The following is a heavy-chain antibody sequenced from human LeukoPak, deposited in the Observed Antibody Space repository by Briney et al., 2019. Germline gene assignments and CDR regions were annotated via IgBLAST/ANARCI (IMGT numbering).Heavy chain of an antibody. V-gene: IGHV3-53*01. CDR2: IYSGGST. CDR1: GFSFNNFA. D-gene: IGHD1-1*01. Sequence: GGSLRLSCAASGFSFNNFAVSWVRQAPGKGLEWVSVIYSGGSTYYADSVKGRFTISRDNSKNTLYLQMNSLRAEDTAVYYCARDRYPSALDVWGKGTTVTISS. J-gene: IGHJ6*04. CDR3: ARDRYPSALDV.